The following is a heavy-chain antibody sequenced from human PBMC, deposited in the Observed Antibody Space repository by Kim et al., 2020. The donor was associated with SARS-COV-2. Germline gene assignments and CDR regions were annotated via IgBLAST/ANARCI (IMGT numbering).Heavy chain of an antibody. V-gene: IGHV1-46*01. CDR1: GYTFTSYY. CDR2: INPSGGST. CDR3: ARGGTLEWLHSPHYGMDV. D-gene: IGHD3-3*01. J-gene: IGHJ6*02. Sequence: ASVKVSCKASGYTFTSYYMHWVRQAPGQGLEWMGIINPSGGSTSYAQKFQGRVTMTRDTSTSTVYMELSSLRSEDTAVYYCARGGTLEWLHSPHYGMDVWGQGTTVTVSS.